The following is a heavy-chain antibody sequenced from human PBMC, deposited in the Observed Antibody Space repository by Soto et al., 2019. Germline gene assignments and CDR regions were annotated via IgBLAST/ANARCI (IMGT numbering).Heavy chain of an antibody. D-gene: IGHD1-26*01. Sequence: ASVKVSCKASGYTLNSYDINWVRQETGQGLEWMGWMNPNSGNTSYPQKFQGRVTMTRDTSISTAYMELSRLRSDDSAVYYCARTLYETKWELLGYYGMDVWGQGTTVTVSS. CDR3: ARTLYETKWELLGYYGMDV. J-gene: IGHJ6*02. CDR1: GYTLNSYD. V-gene: IGHV1-8*01. CDR2: MNPNSGNT.